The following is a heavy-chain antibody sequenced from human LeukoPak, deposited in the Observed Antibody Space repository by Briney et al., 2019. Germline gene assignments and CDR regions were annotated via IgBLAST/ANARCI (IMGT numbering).Heavy chain of an antibody. D-gene: IGHD6-19*01. Sequence: GGSLRLSCAASGFTFDDYAMHWVRQAPGKGQEWVSGISWNSGSIGYADSVKGRFTISRDNAKNSLYLQMNSLRAEDTALYYCAKDIDGSGWYYFDYWGQGTLVTVSS. CDR1: GFTFDDYA. V-gene: IGHV3-9*01. CDR3: AKDIDGSGWYYFDY. J-gene: IGHJ4*02. CDR2: ISWNSGSI.